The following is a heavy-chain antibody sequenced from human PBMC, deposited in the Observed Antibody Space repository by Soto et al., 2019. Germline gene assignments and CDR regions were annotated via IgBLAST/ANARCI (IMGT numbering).Heavy chain of an antibody. Sequence: GGSLRLSCAASGFTFSSYAMSWVRQAPGKGLEWVSAISGSGGSTYYADSVKGRFTISRDNSKNTLYLQMNSLRAEDTAVYYCAKVMTAYSGSYFEGFDYWGQGTLVTVSS. CDR2: ISGSGGST. D-gene: IGHD1-26*01. CDR3: AKVMTAYSGSYFEGFDY. J-gene: IGHJ4*02. CDR1: GFTFSSYA. V-gene: IGHV3-23*01.